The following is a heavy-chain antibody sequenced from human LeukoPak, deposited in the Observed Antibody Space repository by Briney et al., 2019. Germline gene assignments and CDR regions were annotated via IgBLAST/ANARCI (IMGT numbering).Heavy chain of an antibody. CDR1: GYTFTGYY. J-gene: IGHJ4*02. CDR3: ARDGAVAGTVYPDY. Sequence: EASVKVSCTASGYTFTGYYIHWVRQAPGQGLEWMGWINPNSGGTKYAQKFQGRVTTTRDTSISTAYMELSSLTSDDTALYYCARDGAVAGTVYPDYWGQGTLVTVSS. V-gene: IGHV1-2*02. CDR2: INPNSGGT. D-gene: IGHD6-19*01.